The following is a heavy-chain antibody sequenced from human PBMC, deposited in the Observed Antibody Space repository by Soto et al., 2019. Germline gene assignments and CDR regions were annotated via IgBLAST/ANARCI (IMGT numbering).Heavy chain of an antibody. J-gene: IGHJ4*02. V-gene: IGHV4-30-4*01. CDR3: AREGNGMVRGVPFDY. CDR1: GGSISSGDYY. Sequence: QVQLQESGPGLVKPSQTLSLTCTVSGGSISSGDYYWSWIRKPPGKGLEWIGYIYYSGSTYYNPSLKSRVTISVDMYKNQFSLKLSSVTAADTAVYYCAREGNGMVRGVPFDYWGQGTLVTVS. CDR2: IYYSGST. D-gene: IGHD3-10*01.